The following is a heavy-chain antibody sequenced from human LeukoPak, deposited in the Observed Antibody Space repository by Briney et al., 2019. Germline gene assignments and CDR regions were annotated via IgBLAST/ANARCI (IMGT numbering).Heavy chain of an antibody. D-gene: IGHD6-6*01. J-gene: IGHJ3*02. Sequence: PGGSLRLSCAASGLTFRNYAMSWVREAPGKGLEWVSTISGDGTETFFADSVKGRFTISRDNSKNTLYLQMNSLRAEDTAVYYCAKDQRWEQLVRAGGPVKNDAFDIWGQGTMVTVSS. CDR3: AKDQRWEQLVRAGGPVKNDAFDI. V-gene: IGHV3-23*01. CDR1: GLTFRNYA. CDR2: ISGDGTET.